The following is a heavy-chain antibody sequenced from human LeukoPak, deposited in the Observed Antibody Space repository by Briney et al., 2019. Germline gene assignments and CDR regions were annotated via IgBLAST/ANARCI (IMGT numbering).Heavy chain of an antibody. CDR3: ARALVRDSSSWYGTGGFDY. J-gene: IGHJ4*02. CDR2: IIPIFGTA. Sequence: SVKVSCKASGGTFSSYAISCVRQAPGQGLEWMGGIIPIFGTANYAQKFQGRVTITADESTSTAYMELSSLRSEDTAVYYCARALVRDSSSWYGTGGFDYWGQGTLVTVSS. D-gene: IGHD6-13*01. V-gene: IGHV1-69*01. CDR1: GGTFSSYA.